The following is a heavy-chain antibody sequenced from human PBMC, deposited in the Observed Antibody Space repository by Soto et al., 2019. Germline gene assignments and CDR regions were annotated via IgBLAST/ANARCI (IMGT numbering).Heavy chain of an antibody. CDR2: INHSGST. J-gene: IGHJ4*02. Sequence: SETLSLTCAVYCGSFSGYYWSWIRQPPGKGLEWIGEINHSGSTNYNPSLKSRVTISVDTSKNQFSLKLSSVTAADTAVYYCARGLEYSSGWYRFYYFDYWGQGTLVTVSS. CDR3: ARGLEYSSGWYRFYYFDY. V-gene: IGHV4-34*01. D-gene: IGHD6-19*01. CDR1: CGSFSGYY.